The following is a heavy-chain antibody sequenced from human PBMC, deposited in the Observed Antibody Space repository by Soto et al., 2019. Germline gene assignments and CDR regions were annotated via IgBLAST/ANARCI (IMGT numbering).Heavy chain of an antibody. CDR2: INHSGST. D-gene: IGHD4-17*01. CDR3: ARAYGDYRRGYYYCGMDV. Sequence: SETLSLTCAVYGGSFSGYYWSWIRQPPGKGLEWIGEINHSGSTNYNPSLKSRVTISVDTSKNQFSLKLSSVTAADTAVYYCARAYGDYRRGYYYCGMDVWGEGTTVTVSS. V-gene: IGHV4-34*01. J-gene: IGHJ6*01. CDR1: GGSFSGYY.